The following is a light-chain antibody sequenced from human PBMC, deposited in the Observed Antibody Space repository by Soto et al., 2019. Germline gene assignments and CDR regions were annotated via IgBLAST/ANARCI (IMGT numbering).Light chain of an antibody. CDR1: QSIGAW. J-gene: IGKJ5*01. V-gene: IGKV1-5*03. CDR2: KAS. Sequence: DIQMTQSPSTLSASVGDRVTITCRASQSIGAWLAWYQHKPGRAPNVLIYKASTLQSGVPSRFSGRGSGTEFTLTIASLQPNDFATYFCQQYQRPPITVGQGTRLEIK. CDR3: QQYQRPPIT.